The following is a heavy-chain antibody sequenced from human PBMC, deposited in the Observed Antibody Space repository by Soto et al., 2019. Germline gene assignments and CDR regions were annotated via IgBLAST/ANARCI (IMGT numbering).Heavy chain of an antibody. Sequence: GSVKVFFKASEYPFPVNYMHLVRQAPGQGLEWMALINPITGGTNYAQKFQGRVTLTWDTSISTAYMELSGLRSDDTAIYYCARGYCSSSGCSHYFDYWGQGTMVTVSS. CDR3: ARGYCSSSGCSHYFDY. CDR1: EYPFPVNY. V-gene: IGHV1-2*02. J-gene: IGHJ4*02. D-gene: IGHD2-2*01. CDR2: INPITGGT.